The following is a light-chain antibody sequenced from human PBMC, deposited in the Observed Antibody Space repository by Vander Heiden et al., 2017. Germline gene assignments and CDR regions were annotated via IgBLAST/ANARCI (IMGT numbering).Light chain of an antibody. V-gene: IGKV3-20*01. CDR2: GAS. CDR1: HSVRSSY. CDR3: QQDGSSAVT. J-gene: IGKJ5*01. Sequence: EIVLTHSPRTLSLSPGERATLSCRASHSVRSSYLAWYQQKPGQAPRLLIYGASSRATGIPDRFSGSGSGTDFTLTISSLEPEDFAVYYCQQDGSSAVTFGQGTRLEIK.